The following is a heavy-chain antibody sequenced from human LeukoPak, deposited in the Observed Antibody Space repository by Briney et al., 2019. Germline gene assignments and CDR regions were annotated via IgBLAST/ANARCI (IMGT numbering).Heavy chain of an antibody. Sequence: ASVKVSCKASGYTFTGHFLHWVRQAPGQGLEWMGWINPNSGGTNFAQKFQGRVTMTRDTSISTAYMELRSLRSDDTAVYYCARFRAGVGEPYGDYWGQGTLVTVSS. V-gene: IGHV1-2*02. CDR3: ARFRAGVGEPYGDY. CDR1: GYTFTGHF. J-gene: IGHJ4*02. D-gene: IGHD3-10*01. CDR2: INPNSGGT.